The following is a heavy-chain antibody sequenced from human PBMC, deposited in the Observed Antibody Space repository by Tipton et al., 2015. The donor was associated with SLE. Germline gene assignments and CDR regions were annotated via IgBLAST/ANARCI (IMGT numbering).Heavy chain of an antibody. CDR3: ARRSRDGWFFDS. Sequence: TLSLTCPVSAASFTNTRYYWAWIRQPPGKGLEYIGRISYGGSTYYNPTLESRVTISVETSKPQFSLELTSVATADTAVYFCARRSRDGWFFDSWGQGRLVTVSS. CDR2: ISYGGST. J-gene: IGHJ4*02. CDR1: AASFTNTRYY. V-gene: IGHV4-39*07. D-gene: IGHD5-24*01.